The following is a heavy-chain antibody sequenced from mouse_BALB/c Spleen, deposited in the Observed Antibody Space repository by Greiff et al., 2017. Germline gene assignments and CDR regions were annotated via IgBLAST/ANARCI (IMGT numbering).Heavy chain of an antibody. D-gene: IGHD3-1*01. CDR1: GFAFSSYD. V-gene: IGHV5-12-1*01. CDR2: ISSGSSTI. CDR3: ASGRRGDYYAMDY. Sequence: EVKLEESGGGLVKPGGSLKLSCAASGFAFSSYDMSWVRQTPEKRLEWVAYISSGSSTIYYADTVKGRFTISRDNPKNTLFLQMTSLRSEDTAMYYCASGRRGDYYAMDYWGQGTSVTVSS. J-gene: IGHJ4*01.